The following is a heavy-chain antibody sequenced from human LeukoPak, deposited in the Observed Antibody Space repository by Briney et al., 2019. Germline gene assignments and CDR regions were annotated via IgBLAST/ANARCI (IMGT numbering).Heavy chain of an antibody. CDR1: GGSISSYY. V-gene: IGHV4-59*01. CDR3: ARDSGPTYFDL. Sequence: SETLSLTCTVSGGSISSYYWSWIRQPPGKGLEWIGYIYYSGNTNYNPSLKSRVTMSVDTSKNQFSLKLSSVTAADTAVYYCARDSGPTYFDLWGRGTLVTVSS. J-gene: IGHJ2*01. CDR2: IYYSGNT.